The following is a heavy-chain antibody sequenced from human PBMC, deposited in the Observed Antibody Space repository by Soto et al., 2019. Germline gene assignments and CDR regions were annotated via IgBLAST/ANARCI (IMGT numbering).Heavy chain of an antibody. CDR2: IKGDGSER. CDR3: AWEGH. J-gene: IGHJ4*02. CDR1: GFRFSWYW. Sequence: EVQLVESGGGLVQPGGSLRLSCAASGFRFSWYWMSWVRQAPGKGLDWVANIKGDGSERYYVDSVKGRFTISRDNAKNALYLQMNSLRADDTAVYYWAWEGHWGQGTLVTVPS. V-gene: IGHV3-7*01.